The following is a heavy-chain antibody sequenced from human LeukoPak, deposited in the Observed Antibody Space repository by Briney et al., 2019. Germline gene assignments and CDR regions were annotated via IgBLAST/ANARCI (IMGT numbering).Heavy chain of an antibody. V-gene: IGHV1-46*01. CDR1: GYTFTNYY. J-gene: IGHJ4*02. CDR3: ARLIDGYGQFDY. Sequence: GASVKVSCKASGYTFTNYYMHWVRQAPGQGLEWMGMISPSGGSTTYAQKFQGRVTMTRDTSTSTVYMELSILRSEDTAVYYCARLIDGYGQFDYWGQGTLVTVSS. CDR2: ISPSGGST. D-gene: IGHD5-24*01.